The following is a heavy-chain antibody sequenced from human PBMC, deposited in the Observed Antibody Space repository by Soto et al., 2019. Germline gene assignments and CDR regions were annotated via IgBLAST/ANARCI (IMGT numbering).Heavy chain of an antibody. Sequence: SETLSLTCAVYGGSFSGYYWSWIRQPPGKGLEWIGEINHSGSTNYNPSLQRPVTISVDTSKNQFSLKLSSVTAADTAVYYCARNEMVTIFGVVITSRFDYWGQGTLVTVSS. CDR1: GGSFSGYY. CDR3: ARNEMVTIFGVVITSRFDY. D-gene: IGHD3-3*01. V-gene: IGHV4-34*01. J-gene: IGHJ4*02. CDR2: INHSGST.